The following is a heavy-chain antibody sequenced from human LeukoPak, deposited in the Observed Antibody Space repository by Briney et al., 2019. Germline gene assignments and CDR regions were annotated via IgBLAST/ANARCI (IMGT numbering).Heavy chain of an antibody. CDR2: ISAYNGNT. CDR3: ARGKCHQLVQDWFDP. J-gene: IGHJ5*02. V-gene: IGHV1-18*04. D-gene: IGHD6-13*01. CDR1: GYTFTSYD. Sequence: ASVKVSCKASGYTFTSYDITWVRQAPGQGLEWMGWISAYNGNTNYAQKLQDRVTMTTDTSTNTAYMELRSLRSDDTAIYYCARGKCHQLVQDWFDPWGQGTLVTVSS.